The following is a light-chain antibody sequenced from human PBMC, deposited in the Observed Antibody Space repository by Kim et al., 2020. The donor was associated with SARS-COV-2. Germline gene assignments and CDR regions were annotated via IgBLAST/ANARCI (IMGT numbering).Light chain of an antibody. Sequence: SYELTQPPSVSVAPGKTARITCGGDNIETKSVHWYQQKPGQAPVLVMSYDDDRPSGIPERLSGSNSGNTATLTISRVEGGDEADYYCQVWDSNSDPSWVFGGGTQLTVL. CDR2: YDD. CDR1: NIETKS. J-gene: IGLJ3*02. CDR3: QVWDSNSDPSWV. V-gene: IGLV3-21*04.